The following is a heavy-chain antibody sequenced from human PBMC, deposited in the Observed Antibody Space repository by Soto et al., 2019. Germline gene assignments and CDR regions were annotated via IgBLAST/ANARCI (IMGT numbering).Heavy chain of an antibody. D-gene: IGHD5-18*01. Sequence: SETLSLTCAVSGYSISSGYYWGWIRQPPGKGLEWIGSIYRSGSTYYNPSLKSRVTISVDTSKNQFSLKLSSVTAADTAVYYCARVPRRQLRFICWGQGTLVTVSS. CDR1: GYSISSGYY. CDR3: ARVPRRQLRFIC. CDR2: IYRSGST. V-gene: IGHV4-38-2*01. J-gene: IGHJ4*02.